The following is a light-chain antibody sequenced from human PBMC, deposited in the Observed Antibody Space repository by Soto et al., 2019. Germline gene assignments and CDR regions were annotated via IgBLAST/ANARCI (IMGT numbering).Light chain of an antibody. CDR3: QQYGSSPPWT. Sequence: EIVLTQSPPTLSLSPGERATLSCRASQSVSSSDLAWYQQKPGQAPRLLISGASNRATGTPDRFSGSGSGTDFTLTITSLEPEDFAVFYCQQYGSSPPWTFGQGTKVDIK. V-gene: IGKV3-20*01. CDR2: GAS. CDR1: QSVSSSD. J-gene: IGKJ1*01.